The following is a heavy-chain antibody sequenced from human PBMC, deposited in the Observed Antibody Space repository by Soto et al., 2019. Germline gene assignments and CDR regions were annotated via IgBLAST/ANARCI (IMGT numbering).Heavy chain of an antibody. V-gene: IGHV1-8*01. CDR1: GYTFTSYD. D-gene: IGHD3-3*01. CDR3: ARGQGFWSGYYSNWFDP. J-gene: IGHJ5*02. CDR2: MNPNSGNT. Sequence: ASVKVSCKASGYTFTSYDINWVRQATGQGLEWMGWMNPNSGNTGYAQKFQGRATMTRNTSISTAYMELSSLTSEDTAVYYFARGQGFWSGYYSNWFDPWGQGTLVTVSS.